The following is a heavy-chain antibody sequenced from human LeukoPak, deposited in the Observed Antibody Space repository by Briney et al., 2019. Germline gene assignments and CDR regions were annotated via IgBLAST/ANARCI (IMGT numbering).Heavy chain of an antibody. CDR2: IYYSGST. CDR3: ARAALYYDSSGPFGVYAFDI. V-gene: IGHV4-59*01. J-gene: IGHJ3*02. D-gene: IGHD3-22*01. Sequence: SETLSLTCTVSGGSISSYYWSWIRQPPGKGLEWIGYIYYSGSTNYNPSLKSRVTISVDTSKNQFSLKLSSVTAADTAVYYCARAALYYDSSGPFGVYAFDIWGQGTMVTVSS. CDR1: GGSISSYY.